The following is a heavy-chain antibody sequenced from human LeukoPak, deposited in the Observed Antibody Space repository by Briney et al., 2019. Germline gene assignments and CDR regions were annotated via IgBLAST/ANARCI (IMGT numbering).Heavy chain of an antibody. CDR2: INPGGDNT. CDR1: GYTFTNYY. Sequence: ASVKVSCKASGYTFTNYYIHWVRQAPGQGLEWMGLINPGGDNTNYAQNFQGRVTMTRDTSASTVYMELSSLRSEDTAIDYCARIRDGYNDAYDIWGQGTVVTVPS. J-gene: IGHJ3*02. D-gene: IGHD5-24*01. V-gene: IGHV1-46*01. CDR3: ARIRDGYNDAYDI.